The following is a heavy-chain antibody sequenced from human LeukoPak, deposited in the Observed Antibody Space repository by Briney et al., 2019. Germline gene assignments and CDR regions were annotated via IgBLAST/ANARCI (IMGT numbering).Heavy chain of an antibody. CDR1: GGSMGSNY. J-gene: IGHJ5*02. D-gene: IGHD3-10*01. CDR3: ARHHAGSGRGGDWFDP. Sequence: PSETLSLTCSVSGGSMGSNYWGWIRQPPGKGLEWIGSIYYSGSTYYNPSLKSRVTISVDTSKNQFSLKLSSVTAADTAVYYCARHHAGSGRGGDWFDPWGQGTLVTVSS. V-gene: IGHV4-39*01. CDR2: IYYSGST.